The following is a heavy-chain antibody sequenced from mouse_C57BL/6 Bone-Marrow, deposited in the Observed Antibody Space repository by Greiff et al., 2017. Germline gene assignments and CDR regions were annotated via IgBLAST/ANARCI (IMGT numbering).Heavy chain of an antibody. Sequence: EVHLVESGGGLVKPGGSLKLSCAASGFTFSSYTMSWVRQTPEKRLEWVATISGGGGNTYYPDSVKGRFTISRDNAKNTLYLQMSSLRSEDTALYYCARQGYGNYGDYAMDYWGQGTSVTVSS. CDR1: GFTFSSYT. V-gene: IGHV5-9*01. D-gene: IGHD2-10*02. J-gene: IGHJ4*01. CDR2: ISGGGGNT. CDR3: ARQGYGNYGDYAMDY.